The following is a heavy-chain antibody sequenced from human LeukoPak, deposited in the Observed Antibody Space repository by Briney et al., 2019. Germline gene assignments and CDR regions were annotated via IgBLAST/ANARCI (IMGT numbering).Heavy chain of an antibody. CDR1: GGSFSSGSYY. Sequence: SETLSLTCTVSGGSFSSGSYYWSWIRQPPGKGLEWIGYIYYSGSTNYNPSLKSRVTISVDTSKNQFSLRLSSVTAADTAVYYCASWNPGKACFDYWGQGTLVTVSS. D-gene: IGHD1-1*01. CDR2: IYYSGST. CDR3: ASWNPGKACFDY. V-gene: IGHV4-61*01. J-gene: IGHJ4*02.